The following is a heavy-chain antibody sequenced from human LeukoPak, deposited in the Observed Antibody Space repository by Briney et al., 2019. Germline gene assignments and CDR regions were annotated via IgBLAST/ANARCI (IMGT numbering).Heavy chain of an antibody. CDR2: IYYSGST. J-gene: IGHJ4*02. CDR3: ARVTGYVMEDYFDY. CDR1: GGSISSYY. V-gene: IGHV4-59*01. Sequence: SETLSLTCTVSGGSISSYYWSWIRQPPGKGLEWIGYIYYSGSTNYNPSLKSRVTISVDTSKNQFSLRLSSVTTADTAVYYCARVTGYVMEDYFDYWGQGTLVTVSS. D-gene: IGHD6-13*01.